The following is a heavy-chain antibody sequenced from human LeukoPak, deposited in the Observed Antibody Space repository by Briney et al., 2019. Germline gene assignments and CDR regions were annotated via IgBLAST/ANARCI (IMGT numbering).Heavy chain of an antibody. J-gene: IGHJ3*02. Sequence: ASVKVSCKASGYTFTSYYMHWVRQAPGQGLEWMGIINPRGGSTSYAQKFQGRVTMTRDTSTSTVYMELSSLRSEGTAVYYCARDRIGYCSGGSCYKGGAFDIWGQGTMVTVSS. CDR1: GYTFTSYY. D-gene: IGHD2-15*01. V-gene: IGHV1-46*01. CDR2: INPRGGST. CDR3: ARDRIGYCSGGSCYKGGAFDI.